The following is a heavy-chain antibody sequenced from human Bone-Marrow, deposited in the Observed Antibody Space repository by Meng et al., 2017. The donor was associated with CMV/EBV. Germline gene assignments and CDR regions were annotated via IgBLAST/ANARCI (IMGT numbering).Heavy chain of an antibody. CDR2: ISSSSSTI. J-gene: IGHJ5*02. CDR3: ARDGVIAAAVPNWFDP. CDR1: GFTFSSYS. D-gene: IGHD6-13*01. V-gene: IGHV3-48*04. Sequence: GGSRRLSCAASGFTFSSYSMNWVRQAPGKGLEWVSYISSSSSTIYYADSVKGRFTISRDNAKNSLYLQMNSLRAEDTAVYYCARDGVIAAAVPNWFDPWGQGTLVTVSS.